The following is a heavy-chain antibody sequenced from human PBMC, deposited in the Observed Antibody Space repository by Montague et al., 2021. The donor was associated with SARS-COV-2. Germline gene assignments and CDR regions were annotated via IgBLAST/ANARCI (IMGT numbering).Heavy chain of an antibody. Sequence: SLRLSCAASGFTFSGYEVNWVRQAPGKGLEWVSYISSSGSTIYYADSVKGRFTISRDNAKNSLYLQMNSLGAEDTAVYYCARGRITMIVVVPHNAFDIWGQGTMVTVSS. J-gene: IGHJ3*02. CDR3: ARGRITMIVVVPHNAFDI. CDR2: ISSSGSTI. V-gene: IGHV3-48*03. D-gene: IGHD3-22*01. CDR1: GFTFSGYE.